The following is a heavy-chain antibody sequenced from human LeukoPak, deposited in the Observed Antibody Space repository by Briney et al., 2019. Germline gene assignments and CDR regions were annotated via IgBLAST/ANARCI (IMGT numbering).Heavy chain of an antibody. J-gene: IGHJ4*02. V-gene: IGHV3-23*01. CDR1: GFTFSSYA. CDR3: VKGYSYFTRGSHYDY. Sequence: NPGGSLRLSCAASGFTFSSYAMNWVRQAPGKGLEWVSAIGGSGDSTYYTDSVKGRFTMSRDNSKNTLYLQMNSLRAEDTAVYYGVKGYSYFTRGSHYDYWGQGTLVAVSS. D-gene: IGHD3-10*01. CDR2: IGGSGDST.